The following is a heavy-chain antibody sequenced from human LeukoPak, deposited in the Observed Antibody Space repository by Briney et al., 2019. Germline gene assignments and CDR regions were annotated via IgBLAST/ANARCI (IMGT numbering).Heavy chain of an antibody. Sequence: GASVKVSCKASGYTFTSYGISWVRQAPGQGLEWMGWISAYNGNTNYAQKLQGRVTMTTDTSTSTAYMELRGLRSDDTAVYYCARGYCSSTSCYRMAFDYWGQGTLVTVSS. CDR3: ARGYCSSTSCYRMAFDY. CDR1: GYTFTSYG. V-gene: IGHV1-18*01. CDR2: ISAYNGNT. D-gene: IGHD2-2*01. J-gene: IGHJ4*02.